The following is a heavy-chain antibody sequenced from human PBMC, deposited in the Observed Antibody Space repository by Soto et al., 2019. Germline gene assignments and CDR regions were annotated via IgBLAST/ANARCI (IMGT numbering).Heavy chain of an antibody. CDR1: GFPFSSCA. J-gene: IGHJ6*02. CDR2: IIDSGAST. CDR3: AKGRSYYYYYGVDV. V-gene: IGHV3-23*01. Sequence: EVQLLESGGGLVQPGGSLRLSCAASGFPFSSCAMGWVRQAPGRGLGWVSDIIDSGASTYYADSVKGRFTISRDNSKSTLYLQMNSLRAEDTALYYCAKGRSYYYYYGVDVWGQGTTVTVSS.